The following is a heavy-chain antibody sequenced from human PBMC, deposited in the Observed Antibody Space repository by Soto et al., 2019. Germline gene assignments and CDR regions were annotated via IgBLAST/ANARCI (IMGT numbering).Heavy chain of an antibody. D-gene: IGHD6-13*01. Sequence: QVQLQESGPGLVKPSQTLSLTCTVSGGSISSGGYYWSWIRQHPGKGLEWIGYIYYSGSTYYNPSLKSRVAISVDTSKNQFSLKLSSVTAADTAVYYCARGEWEAAAGTIDYWGQGTLVTVSS. V-gene: IGHV4-31*03. J-gene: IGHJ4*02. CDR2: IYYSGST. CDR3: ARGEWEAAAGTIDY. CDR1: GGSISSGGYY.